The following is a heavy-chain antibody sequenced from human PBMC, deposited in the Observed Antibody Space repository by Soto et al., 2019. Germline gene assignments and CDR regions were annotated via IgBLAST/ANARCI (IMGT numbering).Heavy chain of an antibody. J-gene: IGHJ4*02. Sequence: SETLSLTCAVSGGSVSSRYWWSWVRQSPGKGLEWIGEIYHSGSANYNPSLKSRVTMSVDNSKNQFSLRLNSVTAADTAVYYCARYNAASGTYYFDYWGQGTLVTV. CDR3: ARYNAASGTYYFDY. CDR1: GGSVSSRYW. CDR2: IYHSGSA. V-gene: IGHV4-4*02. D-gene: IGHD6-13*01.